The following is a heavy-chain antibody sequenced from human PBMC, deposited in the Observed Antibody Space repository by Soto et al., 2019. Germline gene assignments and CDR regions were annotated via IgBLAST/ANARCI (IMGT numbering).Heavy chain of an antibody. V-gene: IGHV4-39*01. CDR1: DGSVSSSSHY. J-gene: IGHJ4*02. Sequence: PSETLSLTCTVSDGSVSSSSHYWGWLRQPPGKGLEWIGSISYSGSTYYNPSLKSRVTISEDTSKSQFSLKLTSATAADTAVYYCARGHGGITIFGAPGHFDYWGQGTLVTVSS. D-gene: IGHD3-3*01. CDR2: ISYSGST. CDR3: ARGHGGITIFGAPGHFDY.